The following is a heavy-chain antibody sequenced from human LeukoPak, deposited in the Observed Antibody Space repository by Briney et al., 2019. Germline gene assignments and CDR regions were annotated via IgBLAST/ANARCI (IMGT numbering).Heavy chain of an antibody. CDR2: IRYDGSEK. J-gene: IGHJ4*02. D-gene: IGHD2-2*01. Sequence: AGGSLRLSCTASGFTFSNYGMHWVRQAPGKGLEWVAFIRYDGSEKYYADSVKGRITISRGNSKNTLYLQMNSLRAEDTAVYYCAKDRYQLLCLDYWGQGTLVTVSS. CDR3: AKDRYQLLCLDY. V-gene: IGHV3-30*02. CDR1: GFTFSNYG.